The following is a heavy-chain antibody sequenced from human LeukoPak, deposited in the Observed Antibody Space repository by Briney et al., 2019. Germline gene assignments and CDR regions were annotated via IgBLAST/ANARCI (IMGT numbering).Heavy chain of an antibody. D-gene: IGHD1-7*01. J-gene: IGHJ4*02. CDR1: GFTFTSYA. V-gene: IGHV3-23*01. CDR2: ISGSGVST. CDR3: AKDKSKGELRGNEFDY. Sequence: GGSLRFSCAASGFTFTSYAMCLGRQAPGEGLGWGSAISGSGVSTYYADSVKGRFTISRDNSKNTLYLHMNSLRAEDTALYYCAKDKSKGELRGNEFDYWGQGTLVIVSS.